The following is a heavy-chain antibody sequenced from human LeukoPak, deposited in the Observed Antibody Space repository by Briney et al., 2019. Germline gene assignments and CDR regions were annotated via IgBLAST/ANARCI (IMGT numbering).Heavy chain of an antibody. CDR1: GYTFTIYG. D-gene: IGHD3-10*01. CDR3: ARDGTYYYGSGSPNWFDP. Sequence: GASVKVSCKASGYTFTIYGISWVRQAPGQGLEWMGWISAYNGNTNYAQKLQGRVTMTTDTSTSTAYMELRSLRSDDTAVYYCARDGTYYYGSGSPNWFDPWGQGTLVTVSS. J-gene: IGHJ5*02. V-gene: IGHV1-18*01. CDR2: ISAYNGNT.